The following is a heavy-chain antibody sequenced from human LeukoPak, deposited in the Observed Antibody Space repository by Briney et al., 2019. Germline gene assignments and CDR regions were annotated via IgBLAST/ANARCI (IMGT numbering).Heavy chain of an antibody. J-gene: IGHJ4*02. V-gene: IGHV3-30*03. Sequence: GGSLRLSCAASGFTFSGFGMSWVRQAPGKGLEWVAVISYDGSNKYYADSVKGRFTISRDNSKNTLYLQMNSLRAEDTAVYYCASLKRLWPPIYFDYWGQGTLVTVSS. CDR3: ASLKRLWPPIYFDY. D-gene: IGHD5-18*01. CDR1: GFTFSGFG. CDR2: ISYDGSNK.